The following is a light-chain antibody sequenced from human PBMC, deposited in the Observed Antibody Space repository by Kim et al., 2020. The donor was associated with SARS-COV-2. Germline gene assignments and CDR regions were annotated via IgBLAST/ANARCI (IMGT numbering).Light chain of an antibody. CDR3: QQRSNWPRLT. V-gene: IGKV3-11*01. CDR2: DAS. Sequence: SPGESATLACSASQSVSSYLAWYQQKPGQAPRLLIYDASNRATGIPARFSGSGSGTDFTLTISSLEPEDFAVYYCQQRSNWPRLTFGGGTKVDIK. CDR1: QSVSSY. J-gene: IGKJ4*01.